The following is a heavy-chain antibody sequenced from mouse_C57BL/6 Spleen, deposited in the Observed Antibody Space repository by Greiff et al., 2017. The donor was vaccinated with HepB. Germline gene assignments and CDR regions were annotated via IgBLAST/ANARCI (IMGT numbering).Heavy chain of an antibody. CDR2: IDPANGNT. V-gene: IGHV14-3*01. D-gene: IGHD1-1*01. J-gene: IGHJ4*01. CDR1: GFNIKNTY. CDR3: AIVFYYYGSRPFYYAMDY. Sequence: EVQLQQSVAELVRPGASVKLSCTASGFNIKNTYMHWVKQRPEQGLEWIGRIDPANGNTKYAPKFQGKATITADTSSNTAYLQLSSLTSEDTAIYYCAIVFYYYGSRPFYYAMDYWGQGTSVTVSS.